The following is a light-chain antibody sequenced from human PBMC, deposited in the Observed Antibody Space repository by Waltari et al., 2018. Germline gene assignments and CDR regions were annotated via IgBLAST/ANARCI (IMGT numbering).Light chain of an antibody. V-gene: IGKV3-11*01. J-gene: IGKJ4*01. Sequence: DIVLPQSPAILSLSPGDRASLSCRASQSVTNYLAWYHQKPGQAPRLLIYNTSNRATGIPARFSGSGFGTDFTLTISSLEPEDFAVYYCQQRRNWPLTFGGGTKVEIK. CDR2: NTS. CDR1: QSVTNY. CDR3: QQRRNWPLT.